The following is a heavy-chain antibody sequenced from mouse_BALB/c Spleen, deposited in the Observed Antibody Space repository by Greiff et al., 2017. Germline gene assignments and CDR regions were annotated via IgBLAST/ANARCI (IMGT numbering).Heavy chain of an antibody. Sequence: EVQLQESGPSLVKPSQTLSLTCSVTGDSITSGYWNWIRKFPGNKLEYMGYISYSGSTYYNPSLKSRISITRDTSKNQYYLQLNSVTTEDTATYYCARGYGSSYDAMDYWGQGTSVTVSS. J-gene: IGHJ4*01. D-gene: IGHD1-1*01. V-gene: IGHV3-8*02. CDR3: ARGYGSSYDAMDY. CDR1: GDSITSGY. CDR2: ISYSGST.